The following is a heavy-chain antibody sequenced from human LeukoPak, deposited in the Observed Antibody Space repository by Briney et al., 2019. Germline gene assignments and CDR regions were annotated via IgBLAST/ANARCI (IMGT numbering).Heavy chain of an antibody. J-gene: IGHJ4*02. V-gene: IGHV3-23*01. D-gene: IGHD3-22*01. CDR1: GFTFSSYA. CDR2: ISGSGGST. CDR3: AKDLSSGYYRGGYYFDY. Sequence: GGSLPVTCAASGFTFSSYAMSWVRQAPGKGLEWVSAISGSGGSTYYADSVKGRFTISRDNSKNTLYLQMNSLRAEDTAVYYCAKDLSSGYYRGGYYFDYWGQSLLATVSS.